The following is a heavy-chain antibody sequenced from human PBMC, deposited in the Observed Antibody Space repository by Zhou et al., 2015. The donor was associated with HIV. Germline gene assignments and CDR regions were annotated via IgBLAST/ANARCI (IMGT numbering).Heavy chain of an antibody. V-gene: IGHV1-18*01. D-gene: IGHD6-19*01. CDR2: ISTYHGIT. J-gene: IGHJ6*02. CDR3: ARGGGWSPSDYYGIDV. CDR1: GYTFTNYG. Sequence: QVQLVQSGPEVKKPGASVKVSCKASGYTFTNYGVSWVRQAPGQGLEWMGWISTYHGITNYPQKLQGRVTLTTDTSTSTAYMELRSLRSDDTAVYYCARGGGWSPSDYYGIDVWGPGTTVTVSS.